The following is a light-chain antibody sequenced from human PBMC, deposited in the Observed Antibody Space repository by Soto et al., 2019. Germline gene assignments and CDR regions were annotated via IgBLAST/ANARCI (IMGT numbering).Light chain of an antibody. CDR3: LQLKNWPLT. V-gene: IGKV3-15*01. Sequence: EIVMTQSPATLSVSPGERVTLSCWASQSVGSNLAWYQRKPGQAPRLLIYGASTRATGIPARFSGSGSGTEFTLTISSLQSEDFAVYYCLQLKNWPLTFGGGTKVEIK. J-gene: IGKJ4*01. CDR1: QSVGSN. CDR2: GAS.